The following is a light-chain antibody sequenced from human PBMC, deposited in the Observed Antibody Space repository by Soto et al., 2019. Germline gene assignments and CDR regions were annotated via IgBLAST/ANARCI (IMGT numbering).Light chain of an antibody. Sequence: DIQMNQSPSSLSASVGARVTITCRASQGISNYLAWYQQKPGQVPKLLIYAASTLQSGVPSRFSGSGSGTDFTLTISSLQLEDVATYDCQKYNSTPLTFGGGTKVEIK. CDR2: AAS. V-gene: IGKV1-27*01. CDR3: QKYNSTPLT. J-gene: IGKJ4*01. CDR1: QGISNY.